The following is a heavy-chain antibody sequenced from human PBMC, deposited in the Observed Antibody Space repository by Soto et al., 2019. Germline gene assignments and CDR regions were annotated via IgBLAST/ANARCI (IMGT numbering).Heavy chain of an antibody. Sequence: QVQLVESGGGVVQPGRSLTLSCAASGFTFSSYVIHWVRQTPDKGLEWVAFIARDGSNSYYADSVKGRFTISRDNSKNTLYLEMNSLRAEDTAVDYCARDDEGGSDCDLGYWGQGTLVTVSS. J-gene: IGHJ4*02. D-gene: IGHD3-10*01. CDR1: GFTFSSYV. V-gene: IGHV3-30-3*01. CDR2: IARDGSNS. CDR3: ARDDEGGSDCDLGY.